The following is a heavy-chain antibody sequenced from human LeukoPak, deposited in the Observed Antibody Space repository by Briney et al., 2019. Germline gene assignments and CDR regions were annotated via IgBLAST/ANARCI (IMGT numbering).Heavy chain of an antibody. J-gene: IGHJ3*02. CDR3: ARRIMITFGGVITYAFDI. CDR1: GGSISSYY. CDR2: IYYSGST. D-gene: IGHD3-16*01. Sequence: SETLPLTCTVSGGSISSYYWSWIRQPPGRGLEWITYIYYSGSTNYNPSLKSRVTISVDTSKNQFSLKLSSVTAADTAVYYCARRIMITFGGVITYAFDIWGQGTMVTVSS. V-gene: IGHV4-59*08.